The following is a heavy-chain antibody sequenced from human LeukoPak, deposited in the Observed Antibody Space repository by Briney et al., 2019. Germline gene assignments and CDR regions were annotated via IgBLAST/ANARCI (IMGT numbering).Heavy chain of an antibody. CDR1: GFTFSDYY. Sequence: GGSLRLSCAASGFTFSDYYMSWIRQAPGKGLEWVSYISSSGSTIYYADSVKGRFTISRDNAKNSLYLQMNSLRAEDTAVYYCARDLVGAQKNYYYYGLDVWGQGTTVTVSS. J-gene: IGHJ6*02. D-gene: IGHD1-26*01. V-gene: IGHV3-11*01. CDR2: ISSSGSTI. CDR3: ARDLVGAQKNYYYYGLDV.